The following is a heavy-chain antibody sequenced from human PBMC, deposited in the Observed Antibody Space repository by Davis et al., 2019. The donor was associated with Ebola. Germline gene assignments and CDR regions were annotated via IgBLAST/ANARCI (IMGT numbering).Heavy chain of an antibody. CDR3: ATGVDIQFDY. V-gene: IGHV3-21*01. D-gene: IGHD5-12*01. J-gene: IGHJ4*02. CDR2: ITGSSSYI. CDR1: GFNVSGNY. Sequence: GGSLRLPCTASGFNVSGNYMSWVRQAPGKGLEWVASITGSSSYIYYADSMKGRFTISRDNAKNSLYLQMNSLRAEDTAVYYCATGVDIQFDYWGQGTLVTVSS.